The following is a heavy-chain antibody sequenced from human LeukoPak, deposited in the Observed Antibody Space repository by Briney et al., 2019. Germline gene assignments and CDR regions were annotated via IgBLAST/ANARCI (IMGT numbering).Heavy chain of an antibody. V-gene: IGHV4-34*01. D-gene: IGHD4-23*01. CDR2: INHSGST. CDR1: GGSISGYY. CDR3: ARGRWSGNSKWHFQH. J-gene: IGHJ1*01. Sequence: PSETLSLTCTVSGGSISGYYWSWIRQPPGKGLEWIGEINHSGSTNYNPSLKSRVTISVDTSKNQFSLKLSSVTAADTAVYYCARGRWSGNSKWHFQHWGQGTLVTVSS.